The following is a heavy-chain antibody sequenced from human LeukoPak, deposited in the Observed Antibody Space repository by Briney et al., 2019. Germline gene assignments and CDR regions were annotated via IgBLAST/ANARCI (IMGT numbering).Heavy chain of an antibody. V-gene: IGHV1-18*01. CDR1: GYTFDSCG. CDR2: ISPYTGKT. D-gene: IGHD1-7*01. Sequence: GASVKVSFKASGYTFDSCGITWVRQAPGQGLERVGWISPYTGKTDYGQNFQGRVTITTDTSTSTAYLGLTSPGADEPDRYYCARDXXRITGTTDSWGQGPLVTVSS. CDR3: ARDXXRITGTTDS. J-gene: IGHJ4*02.